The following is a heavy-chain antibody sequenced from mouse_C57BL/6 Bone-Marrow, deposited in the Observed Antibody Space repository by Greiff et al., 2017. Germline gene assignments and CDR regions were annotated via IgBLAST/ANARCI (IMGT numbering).Heavy chain of an antibody. V-gene: IGHV1-7*01. CDR2: INPSSGYT. CDR1: GYTFTSYW. Sequence: QVQLQQSGAELATPGASVKLSCKASGYTFTSYWMHWVKQRPGQGLEWIGYINPSSGYTKYNQKFKDKATLTADKSSSTAYMQLSSLTYEDSAVYYCARGDYGSSYWFAYWGQGTLVTVSA. D-gene: IGHD1-1*01. J-gene: IGHJ3*01. CDR3: ARGDYGSSYWFAY.